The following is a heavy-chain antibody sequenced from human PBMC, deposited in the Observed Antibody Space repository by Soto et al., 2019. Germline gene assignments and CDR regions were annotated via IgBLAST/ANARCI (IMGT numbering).Heavy chain of an antibody. CDR3: AREGYAFDY. CDR1: GFSLSGYG. Sequence: GGSLRLSCEVSGFSLSGYGMHWVRQTPGKGLEWVAVIWYDGTTKNYADSVKGRFTIFRDSSKNTVYLQMDSLKVEDTAVYYCAREGYAFDYWGQGTLVTVSS. V-gene: IGHV3-33*01. D-gene: IGHD2-15*01. CDR2: IWYDGTTK. J-gene: IGHJ4*02.